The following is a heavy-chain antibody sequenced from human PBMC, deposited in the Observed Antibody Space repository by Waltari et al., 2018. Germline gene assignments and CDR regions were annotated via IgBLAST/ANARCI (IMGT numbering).Heavy chain of an antibody. CDR1: GFTFRAYG. CDR3: AKDHSGNDFFFFDH. J-gene: IGHJ4*02. CDR2: VSYDGSHT. D-gene: IGHD1-26*01. Sequence: QVQLVESGGGVVQPGRSLTVSCAASGFTFRAYGMNWVRQAPGKVLEGVASVSYDGSHTYYGYSVSGRFTIARDNSKNTLHLQMNSLRGDDTAVYYCAKDHSGNDFFFFDHWGQGTLVIVSP. V-gene: IGHV3-30*18.